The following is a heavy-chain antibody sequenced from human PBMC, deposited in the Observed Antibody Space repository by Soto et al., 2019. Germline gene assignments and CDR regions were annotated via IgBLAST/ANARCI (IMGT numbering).Heavy chain of an antibody. Sequence: SETNCLTSTVADGSSGGYDWSWIRKTPGKGLEWIGYIYYSGSTNYNPSLKSRVTISVDTSKNQFSLKLSSVTAADTAVYYCARHSLHYYDSSGYYSGPHFDYWGQGTLVTVSS. CDR3: ARHSLHYYDSSGYYSGPHFDY. CDR2: IYYSGST. J-gene: IGHJ4*02. D-gene: IGHD3-22*01. V-gene: IGHV4-59*08. CDR1: DGSSGGYD.